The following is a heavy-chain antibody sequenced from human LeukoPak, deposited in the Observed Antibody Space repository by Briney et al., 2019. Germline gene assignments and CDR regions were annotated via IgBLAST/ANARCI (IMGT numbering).Heavy chain of an antibody. Sequence: PSETLSLTCTVSGASISTGTYSWGWIRQPPGKGLEWIGSIFYTGSTYYNPSLKSRVTISVDTSKNQFSLKLTSVTAADTAVYYCARLSQIVAFDIWGQGTMVTVSS. CDR3: ARLSQIVAFDI. V-gene: IGHV4-39*01. CDR2: IFYTGST. CDR1: GASISTGTYS. J-gene: IGHJ3*02. D-gene: IGHD6-6*01.